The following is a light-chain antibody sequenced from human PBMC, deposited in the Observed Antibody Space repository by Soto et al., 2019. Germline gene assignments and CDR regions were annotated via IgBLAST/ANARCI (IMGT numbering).Light chain of an antibody. CDR2: EVS. CDR1: SSDVGSHNL. CDR3: GSYAGSSTGV. J-gene: IGLJ3*02. Sequence: QSALTQPASVSGSPGQTITISCTGTSSDVGSHNLVSWYQQHPGKAPKLMIYEVSKRPSGVSNRFSGSKSGNTASLTISGLQAEDEADYYCGSYAGSSTGVFGGGTKLTVL. V-gene: IGLV2-23*02.